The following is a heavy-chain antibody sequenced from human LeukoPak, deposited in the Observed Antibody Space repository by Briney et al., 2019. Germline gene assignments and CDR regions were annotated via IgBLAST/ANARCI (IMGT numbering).Heavy chain of an antibody. CDR3: ATTIAAATTPY. J-gene: IGHJ4*02. CDR2: ISYDGSNK. Sequence: GGSLRLSCAASGFTFSTYTMHWVRQAPGKGLEWVAVISYDGSNKYYADSVKGRFTISRDNSKNTLYLQMNSLRADDTAVYYCATTIAAATTPYWGQGTLVTVTS. V-gene: IGHV3-30-3*01. CDR1: GFTFSTYT. D-gene: IGHD6-13*01.